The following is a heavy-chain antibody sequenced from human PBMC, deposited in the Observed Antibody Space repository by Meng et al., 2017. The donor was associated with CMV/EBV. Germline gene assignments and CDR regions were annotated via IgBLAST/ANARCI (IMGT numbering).Heavy chain of an antibody. V-gene: IGHV3-23*01. D-gene: IGHD3-10*01. J-gene: IGHJ4*02. Sequence: GESLKISCAASGFTFSSYSMNWVRQAPGKGLEWVSSISSSGGTYYADSGKGRFTISRDTSRNTLYLQMNTLRAEDTAVYYCVGRQYGSGTYWGQGTLVTVSS. CDR2: ISSSGGT. CDR1: GFTFSSYS. CDR3: VGRQYGSGTY.